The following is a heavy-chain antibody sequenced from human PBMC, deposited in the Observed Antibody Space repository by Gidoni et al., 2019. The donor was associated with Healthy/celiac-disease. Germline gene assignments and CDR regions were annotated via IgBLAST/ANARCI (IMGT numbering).Heavy chain of an antibody. V-gene: IGHV4-61*02. J-gene: IGHJ5*02. CDR1: GVSISSGSFS. D-gene: IGHD3-9*01. CDR3: ARLAAFVGLTGLGGWFDP. CDR2: IYTSGST. Sequence: QVQLQESGPGLVRPSQTLSFPCTVPGVSISSGSFSWSWIGQPAGKGLEWIGRIYTSGSTNYNPALKSRVTMSVDTSKNQFSLKLSSVTAADTAVYDCARLAAFVGLTGLGGWFDPWGQGTLVTVSS.